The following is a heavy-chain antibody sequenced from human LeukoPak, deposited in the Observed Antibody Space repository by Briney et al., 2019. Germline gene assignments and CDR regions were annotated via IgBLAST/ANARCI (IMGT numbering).Heavy chain of an antibody. CDR1: GFTFSSYS. CDR2: ISSSSNHI. Sequence: GGSLTLSCAASGFTFSSYSMNWVRQAPGKGLEWVSSISSSSNHIYYADSVKGRFTISRDNAKNSLYLQMNSLRAEDTAVYYCARGEQWLPTGIDYWGQGTLVTVPS. CDR3: ARGEQWLPTGIDY. J-gene: IGHJ4*02. D-gene: IGHD6-19*01. V-gene: IGHV3-21*01.